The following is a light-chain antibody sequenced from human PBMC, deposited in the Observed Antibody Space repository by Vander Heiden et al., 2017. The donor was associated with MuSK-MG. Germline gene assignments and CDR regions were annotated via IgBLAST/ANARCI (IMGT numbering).Light chain of an antibody. J-gene: IGKJ5*01. Sequence: ETVMTQSPATLSVSPGESATLSCRASQSVSTNLAWYQQKPGQAPRLLIYSTSTRATGNPARSSGSAYETEFTLTSSSRHFEDFAVYYCQQYNTWPPITFGQGTRLDIK. CDR2: STS. V-gene: IGKV3-15*01. CDR3: QQYNTWPPIT. CDR1: QSVSTN.